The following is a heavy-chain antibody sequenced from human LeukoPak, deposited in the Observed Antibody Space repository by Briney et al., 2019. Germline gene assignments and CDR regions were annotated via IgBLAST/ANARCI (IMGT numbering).Heavy chain of an antibody. D-gene: IGHD3-22*01. V-gene: IGHV3-30*03. Sequence: GGSLRLSCAASGFTFSSYGMHWVRQAPGKGLEWVAVISYDGSNKYYADSVKGRFTISRDNSKNTLYLQMNSLRAEDTAEYYCARDSYYDSSGYYYGWGQGTLVTVSS. CDR1: GFTFSSYG. CDR3: ARDSYYDSSGYYYG. CDR2: ISYDGSNK. J-gene: IGHJ4*02.